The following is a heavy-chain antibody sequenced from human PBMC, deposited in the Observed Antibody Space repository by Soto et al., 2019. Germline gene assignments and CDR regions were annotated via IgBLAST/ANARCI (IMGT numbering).Heavy chain of an antibody. CDR1: VFTFSGYG. CDR3: AKGLLWFGEFYFDGMDV. J-gene: IGHJ6*02. CDR2: ISYDGSNE. D-gene: IGHD3-10*01. V-gene: IGHV3-30*18. Sequence: GGSLRLSCAASVFTFSGYGMHWVRQAPGKGLEWVAVISYDGSNEYYADSVKGRFTISRDNSKNTLYLQMNSLRAEDTAVYYCAKGLLWFGEFYFDGMDVWGQGTTVTVSS.